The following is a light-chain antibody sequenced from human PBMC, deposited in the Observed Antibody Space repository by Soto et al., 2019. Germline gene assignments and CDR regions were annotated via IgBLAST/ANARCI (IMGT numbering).Light chain of an antibody. CDR2: DAS. CDR3: QQYHSYPLT. J-gene: IGKJ4*02. CDR1: QGISNH. V-gene: IGKV1-16*02. Sequence: DIQMNQSPSSLSASVGVRVTITCRASQGISNHVAWFQQKPGKAPKSLIYDASSLQSGGPSKFSGSGSGPDFTLTISSLQPDELATYYGQQYHSYPLTFAGGPKVEIK.